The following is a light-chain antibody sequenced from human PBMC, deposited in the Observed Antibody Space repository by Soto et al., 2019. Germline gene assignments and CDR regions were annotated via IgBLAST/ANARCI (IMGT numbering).Light chain of an antibody. CDR2: GAF. CDR1: QSVSSSY. J-gene: IGKJ5*01. Sequence: IVLTQSPGTLSLSPWEKEMVYYRAIQSVSSSYLAWYQQKPGQAPRLLIYGAFNRATGIPARFSGSGSGTDFTLTISSLEPEDSAIYYCQQRNIWPPVTFGQGTRLEIK. V-gene: IGKV3D-20*02. CDR3: QQRNIWPPVT.